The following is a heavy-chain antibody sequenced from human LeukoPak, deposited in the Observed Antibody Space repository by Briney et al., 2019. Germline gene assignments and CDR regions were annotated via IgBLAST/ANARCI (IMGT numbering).Heavy chain of an antibody. Sequence: GGSLRLSCAASGFTFSSYAMSWVRQAPGKGLEWVSAISGSGGSTYYADSVKGRFTISRDNSKNTLYLQMNSLRAEDTAVYYCARDALGYYTNTGYPLLYYFDSWGQGTLVTVSS. CDR1: GFTFSSYA. J-gene: IGHJ4*02. CDR2: ISGSGGST. V-gene: IGHV3-23*01. D-gene: IGHD3-9*01. CDR3: ARDALGYYTNTGYPLLYYFDS.